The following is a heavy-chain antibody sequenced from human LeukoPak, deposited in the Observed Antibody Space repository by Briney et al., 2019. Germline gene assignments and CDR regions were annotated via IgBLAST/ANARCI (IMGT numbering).Heavy chain of an antibody. CDR1: GASIISYY. CDR3: ARGRTDAAVAGNFDY. V-gene: IGHV4-59*01. Sequence: SETLSLTCTVSGASIISYYWSWIRQPPGKGLEWIGYIYYSGGANYNPSLKGRATVSLDTSKNQFFLNLASVAAADSAVYYCARGRTDAAVAGNFDYWGQGILVTVSS. CDR2: IYYSGGA. D-gene: IGHD6-19*01. J-gene: IGHJ4*02.